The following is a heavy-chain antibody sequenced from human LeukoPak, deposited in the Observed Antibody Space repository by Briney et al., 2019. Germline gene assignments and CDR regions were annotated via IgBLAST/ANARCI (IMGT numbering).Heavy chain of an antibody. J-gene: IGHJ6*04. Sequence: SETLSLTCAVYGESLQSFYWSWIRQPPGKGPEWIGEIDHIGRTKYNPSLKSRLTISIDTSKNQFSLRLGSLTAADTAVYYCAKPIDCSSTICTGPMDVWGKGTTVTVSA. CDR1: GESLQSFY. CDR2: IDHIGRT. D-gene: IGHD2-2*01. V-gene: IGHV4-34*01. CDR3: AKPIDCSSTICTGPMDV.